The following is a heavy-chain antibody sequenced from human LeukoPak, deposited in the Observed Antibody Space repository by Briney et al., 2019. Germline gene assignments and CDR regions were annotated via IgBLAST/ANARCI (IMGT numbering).Heavy chain of an antibody. D-gene: IGHD3-10*01. CDR3: ARNTLYGSGKSWFDP. J-gene: IGHJ5*02. CDR1: GYTFTSYD. CDR2: MNPNSGNT. Sequence: ASVKVSCKASGYTFTSYDINWVRQATGQGLEWMGWMNPNSGNTGYAQKFQDRVTMTRNTSISTAYMELSGLRSEDTAMYYCARNTLYGSGKSWFDPWGQGTLVTVSS. V-gene: IGHV1-8*01.